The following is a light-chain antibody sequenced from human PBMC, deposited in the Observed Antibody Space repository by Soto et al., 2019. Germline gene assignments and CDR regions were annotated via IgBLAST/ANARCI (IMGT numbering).Light chain of an antibody. J-gene: IGKJ1*01. V-gene: IGKV3-15*01. CDR3: QHYNNWPPWT. CDR2: GAS. CDR1: QSVRSN. Sequence: EIVMTQSPATLSVSPGERATLSCRASQSVRSNLAWYQQKPGQAPRLLIYGASTRATGIPARFSGSGSGTEFTLTISSRQSEHFAVYYCQHYNNWPPWTFGQGTKVEIK.